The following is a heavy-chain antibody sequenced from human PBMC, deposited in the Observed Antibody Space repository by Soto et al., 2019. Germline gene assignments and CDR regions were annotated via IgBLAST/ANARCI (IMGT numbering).Heavy chain of an antibody. CDR1: GVTFSSYA. CDR2: IIPIFGTA. Sequence: PVEASSKASGVTFSSYAMRWVRQAPEQGLEWMGGIIPIFGTANYAQKFQGRVTITADESTSTAYMELSSLRSEDTAVYYCARVVAARRVDYYGMEVWGKGTTVTVS. D-gene: IGHD6-6*01. J-gene: IGHJ6*04. CDR3: ARVVAARRVDYYGMEV. V-gene: IGHV1-69*13.